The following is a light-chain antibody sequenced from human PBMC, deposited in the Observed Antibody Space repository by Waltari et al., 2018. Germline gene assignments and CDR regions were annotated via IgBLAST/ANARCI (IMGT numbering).Light chain of an antibody. J-gene: IGKJ2*01. Sequence: DIQMTQSPSSLSASVGDRVVITCRASQSISSYLNWYQQETGKAPKLLIYKAANLQSGVPSRFSGSGSGTEFTLTIISLQPEDFATYYCQQSYSSPYTFGQGTKVEIK. CDR2: KAA. CDR3: QQSYSSPYT. V-gene: IGKV1-39*01. CDR1: QSISSY.